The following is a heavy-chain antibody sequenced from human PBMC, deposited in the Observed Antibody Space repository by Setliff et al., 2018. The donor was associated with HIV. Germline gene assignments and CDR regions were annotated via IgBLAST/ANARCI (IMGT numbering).Heavy chain of an antibody. CDR2: ISPNNGDT. V-gene: IGHV1-2*02. CDR1: GYTFTDYF. D-gene: IGHD6-6*01. CDR3: ARQLSNSLDY. Sequence: GASVKVSCKTPGYTFTDYFIHWVRRAPGQGLEWMGWISPNNGDTNYAQKFQGRLTMTRDTSISTAYMELSRLRSDDTAVYYCARQLSNSLDYWGQGTLVTVSS. J-gene: IGHJ4*02.